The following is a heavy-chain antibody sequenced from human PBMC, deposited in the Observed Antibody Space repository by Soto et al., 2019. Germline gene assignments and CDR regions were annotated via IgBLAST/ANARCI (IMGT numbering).Heavy chain of an antibody. J-gene: IGHJ4*02. CDR1: GFTFSNFW. CDR2: INQDGSAK. Sequence: EVPLVESGGGLVQPGGSLRLSCVASGFTFSNFWLSWARQAPGKGLEWVANINQDGSAKYYVPSVRGRFTISRDNAKNSLYLQMNSLRAEDAAVYYCATSAGAPGNYWGQGTLVTVSS. CDR3: ATSAGAPGNY. D-gene: IGHD1-26*01. V-gene: IGHV3-7*01.